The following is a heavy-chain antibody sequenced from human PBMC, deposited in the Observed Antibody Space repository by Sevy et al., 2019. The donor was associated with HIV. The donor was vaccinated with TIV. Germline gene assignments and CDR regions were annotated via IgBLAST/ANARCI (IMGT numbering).Heavy chain of an antibody. CDR3: ARKYHDTSGYPRYSMDV. Sequence: GGSLRLSCAASGFTFSTYAMYWVRQAPGKGLEYVSAISGAGGYTYYGTSVKGRFTVSRDNAKNTLYLQMGSLRAEDMAVYFCARKYHDTSGYPRYSMDVWGQGTTVTVSS. CDR1: GFTFSTYA. V-gene: IGHV3-64*01. J-gene: IGHJ6*02. CDR2: ISGAGGYT. D-gene: IGHD3-22*01.